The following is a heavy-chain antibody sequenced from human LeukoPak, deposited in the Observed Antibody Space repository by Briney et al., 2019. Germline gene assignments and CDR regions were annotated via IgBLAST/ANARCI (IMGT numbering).Heavy chain of an antibody. V-gene: IGHV4-59*01. CDR3: ARVYYDSSGYYWRNFDY. D-gene: IGHD3-22*01. J-gene: IGHJ4*02. Sequence: SETLSLTCAVYGGSFSGYYWSWIRRPPGKGLEWIGYIYYSGSTNYNPSLKSRVTISVDTSKNQFSLKLSSVTAADTAVYYCARVYYDSSGYYWRNFDYWGQGTLVTVSS. CDR2: IYYSGST. CDR1: GGSFSGYY.